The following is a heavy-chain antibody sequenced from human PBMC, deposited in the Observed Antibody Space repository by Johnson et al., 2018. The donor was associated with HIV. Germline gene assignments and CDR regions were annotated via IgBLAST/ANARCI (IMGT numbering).Heavy chain of an antibody. D-gene: IGHD6-13*01. V-gene: IGHV3-30*03. J-gene: IGHJ3*02. CDR1: GFAFSDYG. CDR2: ISYDGSNK. Sequence: QVQLVESGGGVVQPGGSLRLSCAASGFAFSDYGMHWVRQAQGKGLEWVAVISYDGSNKYYADSVKGRFPISRDNSKNTLYLQMNSLRAEETAVYYCARGGEYSSSLYAFDIWGQGTMVTVSS. CDR3: ARGGEYSSSLYAFDI.